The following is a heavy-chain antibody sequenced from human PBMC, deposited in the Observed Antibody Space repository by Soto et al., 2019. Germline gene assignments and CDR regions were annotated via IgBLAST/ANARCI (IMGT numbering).Heavy chain of an antibody. D-gene: IGHD3-10*01. CDR3: ARDNPDYYGSGRSRFYYYYMDV. CDR2: ISAYNGNT. J-gene: IGHJ6*03. Sequence: ASVKVSCKASGYTFTSYGISWVRQAPGQGLEWMGWISAYNGNTNYAQKLQGRVTMTTDTSTSTAYMELRSLRSDDTAVYYCARDNPDYYGSGRSRFYYYYMDVWGKGTTVTVSS. V-gene: IGHV1-18*01. CDR1: GYTFTSYG.